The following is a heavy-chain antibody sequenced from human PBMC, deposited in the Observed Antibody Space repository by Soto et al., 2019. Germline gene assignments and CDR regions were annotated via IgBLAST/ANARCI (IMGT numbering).Heavy chain of an antibody. CDR3: AKVGTSYCYRMAV. D-gene: IGHD1-7*01. CDR1: VLDFSSEV. Sequence: PGGSLRFSCAASVLDFSSEVMCLVRQGPGKGLECVSSISVSGRNIYHADSMRGRFAISRDNSKNSLYLQLNNLRVDDTAVYYCAKVGTSYCYRMAVWAQGTTVTVSS. J-gene: IGHJ6*01. V-gene: IGHV3-23*01. CDR2: ISVSGRNI.